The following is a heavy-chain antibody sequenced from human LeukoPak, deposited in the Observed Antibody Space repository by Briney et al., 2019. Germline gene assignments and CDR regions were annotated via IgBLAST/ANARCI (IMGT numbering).Heavy chain of an antibody. CDR3: ARGLIAAAGDDAFDI. D-gene: IGHD6-13*01. V-gene: IGHV1-8*01. Sequence: ASVKVSCKASGYTFTSYDINWVRQATGQGLEWVGRMNPNSGNTGYAQKFQGRVTMTRNTSISTAYMELSSLRSEDTAVYYCARGLIAAAGDDAFDIWGQGTMVTVSS. CDR2: MNPNSGNT. CDR1: GYTFTSYD. J-gene: IGHJ3*02.